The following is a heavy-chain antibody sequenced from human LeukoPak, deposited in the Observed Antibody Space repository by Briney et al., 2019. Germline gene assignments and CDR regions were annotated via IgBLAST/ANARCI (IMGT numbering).Heavy chain of an antibody. J-gene: IGHJ4*02. D-gene: IGHD2/OR15-2a*01. CDR1: GFTVSSNH. V-gene: IGHV3-66*01. CDR3: ASSGYYRIYYFDY. Sequence: GGSLRLSCAASGFTVSSNHMSWVRQAPGKGLEWVSVTYSGGSTYYADSVKGRFTISRDNSKNTLYLQVNSLRVEDTAVYYCASSGYYRIYYFDYWGQGTLVTVSS. CDR2: TYSGGST.